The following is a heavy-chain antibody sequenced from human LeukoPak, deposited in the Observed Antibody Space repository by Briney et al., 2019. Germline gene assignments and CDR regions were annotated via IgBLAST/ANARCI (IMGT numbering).Heavy chain of an antibody. Sequence: ASVTVSCKASGYTFSVHYMHWIRQAPGQGLEWMGWINPNNGVTNYAQKFQGRVTMTRDTSINTAYMELSRLRSDDTAVYYCARVYRGPDYWGQGTLVTVSS. CDR2: INPNNGVT. V-gene: IGHV1-2*02. J-gene: IGHJ4*02. CDR3: ARVYRGPDY. CDR1: GYTFSVHY. D-gene: IGHD3-10*01.